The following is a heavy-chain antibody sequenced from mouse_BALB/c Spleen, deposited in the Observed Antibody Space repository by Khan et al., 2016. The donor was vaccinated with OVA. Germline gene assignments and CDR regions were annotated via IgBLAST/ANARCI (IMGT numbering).Heavy chain of an antibody. CDR1: GFTFSSYG. D-gene: IGHD1-1*01. CDR2: ISGDSNTI. CDR3: ATSYFYGYYFDY. V-gene: IGHV5-17*02. Sequence: EVELVESGGGLVQPGGSRKLSCAASGFTFSSYGMHWVRQAPEKGLEWVAYISGDSNTIYYADTVKGRFTISSDNPKNTLFLQMTSLMSEDTARYYCATSYFYGYYFDYWGPGTTLTVSS. J-gene: IGHJ2*01.